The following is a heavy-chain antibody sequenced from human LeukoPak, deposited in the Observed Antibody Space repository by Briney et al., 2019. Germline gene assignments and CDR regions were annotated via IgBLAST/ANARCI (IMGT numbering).Heavy chain of an antibody. V-gene: IGHV1-2*02. CDR1: GYTFTGYY. Sequence: ASVKVSCKASGYTFTGYYMHWVRQAPGQGLERMGWINPNSGGTNYAQKFQGRVTMTRDTSISTAYMELSRLRSDDTAVYYCARVRRDGYNWALDYWGQGTLVTVSS. CDR3: ARVRRDGYNWALDY. D-gene: IGHD5-24*01. J-gene: IGHJ4*02. CDR2: INPNSGGT.